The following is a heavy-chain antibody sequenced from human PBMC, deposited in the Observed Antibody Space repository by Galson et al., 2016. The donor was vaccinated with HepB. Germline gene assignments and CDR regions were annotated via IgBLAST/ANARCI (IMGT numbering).Heavy chain of an antibody. D-gene: IGHD5-12*01. CDR1: GFTFVDYA. J-gene: IGHJ4*02. CDR3: VKDKRGYDSIFDN. V-gene: IGHV3-9*01. Sequence: SLRLSCAASGFTFVDYAMHWVRQVPGKGLEWVSSINWKSNDVGYADSVKGRFTISRDNAENSLYLQMDSLRPEDSAVYFCVKDKRGYDSIFDNWGRGTLVTVSS. CDR2: INWKSNDV.